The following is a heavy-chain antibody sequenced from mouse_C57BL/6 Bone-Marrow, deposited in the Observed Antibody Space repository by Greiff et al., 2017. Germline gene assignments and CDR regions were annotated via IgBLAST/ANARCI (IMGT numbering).Heavy chain of an antibody. CDR1: GYSITSGYY. CDR2: ISYDGSN. CDR3: ASTERGPGFAY. J-gene: IGHJ3*01. V-gene: IGHV3-6*01. Sequence: EESGPGLVKPSQSLSLTCSVTGYSITSGYYWNWIRQFPGNKLEWMGYISYDGSNNYNPSLKNRISITRDTSKNQFFLKLNSVTTEDTATYYCASTERGPGFAYWGQGTLVTVSA.